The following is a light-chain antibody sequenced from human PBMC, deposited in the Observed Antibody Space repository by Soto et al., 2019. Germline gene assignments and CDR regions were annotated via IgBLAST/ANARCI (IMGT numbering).Light chain of an antibody. CDR3: QQYGSSLTWT. Sequence: EIVLTQSPDTLSLSPGESATLSCRASQSVRSSYLAWYQQTPGQTPRLLIYGASSRATGIPDRFSGRGSGTDFTLTISRLEPEDFAVYYCQQYGSSLTWTFGQGTKVDIK. J-gene: IGKJ1*01. CDR1: QSVRSSY. V-gene: IGKV3-20*01. CDR2: GAS.